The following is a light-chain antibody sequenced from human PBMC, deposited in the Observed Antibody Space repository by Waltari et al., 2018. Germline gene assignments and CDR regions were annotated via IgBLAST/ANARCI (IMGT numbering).Light chain of an antibody. CDR1: KGISSW. Sequence: DIQMPQSPSSASASVGDRVTITCRASKGISSWLAWYQQKPGKAPKLLIYAASCWQCGVLSRFSGSGSGTDVTHTISSVQPEDFATFYGQQANSFPCTFGPGTKVDI. V-gene: IGKV1-12*01. J-gene: IGKJ3*01. CDR3: QQANSFPCT. CDR2: AAS.